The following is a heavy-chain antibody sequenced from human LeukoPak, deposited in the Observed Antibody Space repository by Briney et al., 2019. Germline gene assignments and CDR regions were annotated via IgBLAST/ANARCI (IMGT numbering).Heavy chain of an antibody. CDR1: DSSITNYY. J-gene: IGHJ4*02. Sequence: SGTPSPTRTVSDSSITNYYWGWIRPSPGEGLGWIGRIYTSGSTDYNPSLRSRLTISVDTSKNQFSLKLRSVTAADTAVYYCARESKIYDGDGYHLDSWGQGTLVSVSS. CDR2: IYTSGST. V-gene: IGHV4-4*07. CDR3: ARESKIYDGDGYHLDS. D-gene: IGHD3-22*01.